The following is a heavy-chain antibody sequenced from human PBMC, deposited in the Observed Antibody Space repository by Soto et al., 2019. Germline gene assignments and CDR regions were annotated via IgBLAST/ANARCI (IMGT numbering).Heavy chain of an antibody. D-gene: IGHD3-10*01. CDR1: GYTFTTYD. CDR3: ARTPRQELIDF. J-gene: IGHJ4*02. CDR2: MNPISGNT. Sequence: QVQLVQSGAEVKKPGASVKVSCKASGYTFTTYDINWVRQATGQGLEWLGWMNPISGNTGYAQEFQGRVTMTRDTSISTAYMELSSLRSDDMAVYYCARTPRQELIDFWGPGTQVTVSS. V-gene: IGHV1-8*01.